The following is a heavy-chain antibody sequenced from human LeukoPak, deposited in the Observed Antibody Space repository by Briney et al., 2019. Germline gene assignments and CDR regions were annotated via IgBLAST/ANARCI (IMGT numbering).Heavy chain of an antibody. J-gene: IGHJ6*02. Sequence: GGSLRLSCAASGFTLSNSWMHWVRQAPGEGLVWVSRVDPDGTTTNYADSVTGRFTTSRDNAKNTLYLQMNSLRAEDTALYYCTRVQAGRSGLMDVWGRGTTVTVSS. CDR2: VDPDGTTT. V-gene: IGHV3-74*01. CDR1: GFTLSNSW. D-gene: IGHD2-8*02. CDR3: TRVQAGRSGLMDV.